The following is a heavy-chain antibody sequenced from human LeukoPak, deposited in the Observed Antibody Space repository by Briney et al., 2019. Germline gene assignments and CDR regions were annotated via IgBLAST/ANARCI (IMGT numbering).Heavy chain of an antibody. CDR1: GFTFSSSA. Sequence: PGGSLRLSCAASGFTFSSSAMSWVRQVPGKGLEWVSGISASGGSTYYADSVRGRFTISRDNSKNTLYVQMNSLRDEDTAVYYCAKTRPLDSSSWSHGDYWGQGTLVTVSS. CDR2: ISASGGST. J-gene: IGHJ4*02. CDR3: AKTRPLDSSSWSHGDY. D-gene: IGHD6-13*01. V-gene: IGHV3-23*01.